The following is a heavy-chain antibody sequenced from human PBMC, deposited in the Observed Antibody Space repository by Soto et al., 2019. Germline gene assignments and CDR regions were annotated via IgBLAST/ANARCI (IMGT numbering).Heavy chain of an antibody. CDR1: GGSFSGYY. Sequence: SETLSLTCAVYGGSFSGYYWSWIRQPPGKGLEWIGEINHSGSTNYNPSLKSRVTISVDTSKNQFSLKLNSVTAADTAVYYCARAPYYYGSGSYYKDWGQGTLVTVSS. CDR3: ARAPYYYGSGSYYKD. D-gene: IGHD3-10*01. J-gene: IGHJ4*02. V-gene: IGHV4-34*01. CDR2: INHSGST.